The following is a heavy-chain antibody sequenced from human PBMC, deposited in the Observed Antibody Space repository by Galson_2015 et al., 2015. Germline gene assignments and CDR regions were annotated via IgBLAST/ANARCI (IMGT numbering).Heavy chain of an antibody. J-gene: IGHJ4*02. CDR2: ISSSGTTI. CDR1: GFTFSSYG. Sequence: SLRLSCAASGFTFSSYGMDWVRQAPGRGLEWISYISSSGTTIYYADSVKGRFTISRDNSKNTLYLQMGSLRAEDMAVYYCARGGIAAAGTGYYFDYWGQGTLVTVSS. V-gene: IGHV3-48*01. D-gene: IGHD6-13*01. CDR3: ARGGIAAAGTGYYFDY.